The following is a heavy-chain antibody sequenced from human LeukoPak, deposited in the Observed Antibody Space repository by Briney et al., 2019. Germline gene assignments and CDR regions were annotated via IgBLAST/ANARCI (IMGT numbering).Heavy chain of an antibody. CDR1: GFTFSNFA. CDR2: IIDSGVNT. CDR3: AKVPYSDYVSWRPPFMDV. Sequence: PGGSLRLSCAASGFTFSNFAMSWVRQAPGKGLEWVSTIIDSGVNTYYADSVKGRFTISRDNSKNTLYLQMNSLRAEDTAIHYCAKVPYSDYVSWRPPFMDVWGQGTTVAVSS. V-gene: IGHV3-23*01. J-gene: IGHJ6*02. D-gene: IGHD3-10*01.